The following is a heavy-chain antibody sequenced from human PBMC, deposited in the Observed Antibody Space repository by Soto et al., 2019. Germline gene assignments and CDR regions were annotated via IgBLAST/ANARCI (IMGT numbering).Heavy chain of an antibody. Sequence: GGSLRLSCTASGFTLNYYWMNWVRQAPGKGLVWVSRINSDGSITNYADSVKGRFTISRDNAKNTLYLEMNSLRAEDTAVYYCANFYSGSYSTYWGQGT. J-gene: IGHJ4*02. D-gene: IGHD1-26*01. CDR1: GFTLNYYW. CDR2: INSDGSIT. V-gene: IGHV3-74*01. CDR3: ANFYSGSYSTY.